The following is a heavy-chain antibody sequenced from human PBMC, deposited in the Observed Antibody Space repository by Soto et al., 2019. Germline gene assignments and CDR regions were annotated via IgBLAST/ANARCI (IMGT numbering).Heavy chain of an antibody. Sequence: SETLSLTCTVSGGSISRSTYYWGWIRQPPGKGLEWIGSIYYSGSTYYRPSLKSRVTMSVDTSKNQFSLKLSSVTAADTAVYYCARQVPAAIRLGWFDPWGQGTMVTVYS. CDR3: ARQVPAAIRLGWFDP. CDR2: IYYSGST. J-gene: IGHJ5*02. CDR1: GGSISRSTYY. D-gene: IGHD2-2*02. V-gene: IGHV4-39*01.